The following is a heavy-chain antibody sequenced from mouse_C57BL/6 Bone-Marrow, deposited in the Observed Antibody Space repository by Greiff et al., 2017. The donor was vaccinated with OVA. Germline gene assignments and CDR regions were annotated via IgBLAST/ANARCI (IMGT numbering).Heavy chain of an antibody. Sequence: VQLQQSGPGMVKPSQSLSLTCTVTGYSITSGYDWHWIRHFPGNKLEWMGYISYSGSTNYNPSLKSRISITHDTSKNHFFLKLNSVTTEDTATYYCARFPHYYGSSPWFAYWGQGTLVTVSA. CDR1: GYSITSGYD. V-gene: IGHV3-1*01. J-gene: IGHJ3*01. CDR2: ISYSGST. D-gene: IGHD1-1*01. CDR3: ARFPHYYGSSPWFAY.